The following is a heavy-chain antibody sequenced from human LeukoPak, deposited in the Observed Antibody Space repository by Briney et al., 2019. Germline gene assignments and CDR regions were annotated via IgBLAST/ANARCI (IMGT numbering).Heavy chain of an antibody. CDR1: GDSISRSASS. Sequence: PSQTLSLTCTVSGDSISRSASSWSWTRQPPGKGLEWIGYIYHSGGTYYNPSLRSRVTISLDRSKNQFSLKLSSVTAADTAVYYCARDFIAQSPIPAFWGQGTLVSVSS. CDR2: IYHSGGT. D-gene: IGHD3-3*02. CDR3: ARDFIAQSPIPAF. J-gene: IGHJ4*02. V-gene: IGHV4-30-2*01.